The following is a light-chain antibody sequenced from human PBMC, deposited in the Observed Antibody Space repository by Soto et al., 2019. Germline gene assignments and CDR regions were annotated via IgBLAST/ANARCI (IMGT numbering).Light chain of an antibody. Sequence: EVVMTQSPATLSASPGERVILSCRASQNIGSNLAWYQQRPGQAPRLLMYGASTRATETPARFSGSGSATDFTLTISSLQSEDFAVYYCQQYDRSPYTFGQGTKLEIK. CDR2: GAS. CDR3: QQYDRSPYT. J-gene: IGKJ2*01. CDR1: QNIGSN. V-gene: IGKV3D-15*02.